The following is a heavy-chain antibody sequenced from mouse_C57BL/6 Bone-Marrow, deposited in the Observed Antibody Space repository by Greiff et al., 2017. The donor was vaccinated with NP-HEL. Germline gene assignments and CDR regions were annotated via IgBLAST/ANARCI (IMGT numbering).Heavy chain of an antibody. J-gene: IGHJ2*01. CDR2: ISYDGSN. CDR3: ATSYSNYGRGFDY. CDR1: GYSITSGYY. V-gene: IGHV3-6*01. D-gene: IGHD2-5*01. Sequence: EVKLQESGPGLVKPSQSLSLTCSVTGYSITSGYYWNWIRQFPGNKLEWMGYISYDGSNNYNPSLKNRISITRDTSKNQFFLKLNSVTTEDTATYYCATSYSNYGRGFDYWGQGTTLTVSS.